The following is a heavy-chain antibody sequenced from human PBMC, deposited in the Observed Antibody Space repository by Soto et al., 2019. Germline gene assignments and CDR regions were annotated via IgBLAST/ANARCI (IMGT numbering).Heavy chain of an antibody. CDR3: AKDYEFTRPYYLDY. CDR2: ISGSAGST. Sequence: GGALRLYCFASGFMFSTYAMSWVRQAPGEGLEWVSSISGSAGSTYYADSVKGRFTISRDNSKNTLYLQMNSLRAEDTAVYYCAKDYEFTRPYYLDYWGQGTLVTVSS. CDR1: GFMFSTYA. V-gene: IGHV3-23*01. D-gene: IGHD3-3*01. J-gene: IGHJ4*02.